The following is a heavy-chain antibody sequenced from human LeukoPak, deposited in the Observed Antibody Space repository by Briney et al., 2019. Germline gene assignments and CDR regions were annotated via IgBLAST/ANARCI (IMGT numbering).Heavy chain of an antibody. Sequence: PGGSLRLSCAASGFALSSHWMTWVRQVPGRGPEWVANVNRDGSETYYLDSVKGRFTISRDNARNSLYLQMDSLRAEDTAVYYCATYYYFNYWGQGTLVTVSS. D-gene: IGHD1-26*01. CDR2: VNRDGSET. CDR3: ATYYYFNY. CDR1: GFALSSHW. J-gene: IGHJ4*02. V-gene: IGHV3-7*01.